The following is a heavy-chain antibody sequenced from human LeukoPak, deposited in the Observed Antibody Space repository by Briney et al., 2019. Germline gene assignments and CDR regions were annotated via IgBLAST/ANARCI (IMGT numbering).Heavy chain of an antibody. J-gene: IGHJ4*01. CDR3: ARGGGYCSSTSCYRYFDY. CDR1: GYTFTSYD. CDR2: MNPNSGNT. D-gene: IGHD2-2*01. V-gene: IGHV1-8*03. Sequence: RASVKVPCKASGYTFTSYDINWVRQATGQGLEWMGWMNPNSGNTGYAQKFQGRVTITRNTSISTAYMELSSLRSEDTAVYYCARGGGYCSSTSCYRYFDYWGQEPWSPSPQ.